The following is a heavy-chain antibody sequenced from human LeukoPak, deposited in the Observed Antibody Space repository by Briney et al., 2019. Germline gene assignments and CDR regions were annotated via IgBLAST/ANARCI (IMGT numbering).Heavy chain of an antibody. D-gene: IGHD3-10*01. Sequence: ASVKVSCKASGYTFTNYGISWVRQAPGQGLEWMGWISPYSGNTNSVQKLQGRVTMNTDTSTRTAYMELRSLRSDDTAVYYCARDGAYSYGSGSIGSDFWGQGTLVSVSS. CDR1: GYTFTNYG. V-gene: IGHV1-18*01. J-gene: IGHJ4*02. CDR3: ARDGAYSYGSGSIGSDF. CDR2: ISPYSGNT.